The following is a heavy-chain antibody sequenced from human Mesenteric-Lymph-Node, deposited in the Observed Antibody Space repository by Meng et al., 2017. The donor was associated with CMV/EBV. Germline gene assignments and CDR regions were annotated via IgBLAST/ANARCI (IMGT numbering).Heavy chain of an antibody. CDR3: AKDSSSYHFDY. CDR2: ISWNSGII. Sequence: SLKISCAASGFTFDDYAMEWVRQAPGRGLEWVSGISWNSGIIGYADSVKGRFTISRDNAKNSLYLQMDSLRPEDTAFYYCAKDSSSYHFDYWGQGTLVTVSS. CDR1: GFTFDDYA. J-gene: IGHJ4*02. D-gene: IGHD6-6*01. V-gene: IGHV3-9*01.